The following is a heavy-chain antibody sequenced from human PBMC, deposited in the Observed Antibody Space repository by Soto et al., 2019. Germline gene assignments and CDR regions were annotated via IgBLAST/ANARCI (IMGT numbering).Heavy chain of an antibody. CDR2: IYYSGST. Sequence: SETLSLTCTVSGGSISPYYWSWIRQPPGKALEWIGFIYYSGSTHYSPSLESRVTISVDTSKNQFSLKLTSVTAADTAVYFCARDRSTGTPQGYYNGMDVWGQGTTVTSP. CDR3: ARDRSTGTPQGYYNGMDV. V-gene: IGHV4-59*01. D-gene: IGHD1-1*01. J-gene: IGHJ6*02. CDR1: GGSISPYY.